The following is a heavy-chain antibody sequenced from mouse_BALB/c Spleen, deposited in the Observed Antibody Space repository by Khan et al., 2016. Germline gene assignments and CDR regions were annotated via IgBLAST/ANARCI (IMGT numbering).Heavy chain of an antibody. CDR3: ARYDGSSYVRAMDY. CDR1: VDSITSGY. CDR2: ISYSGST. D-gene: IGHD1-1*01. J-gene: IGHJ4*01. V-gene: IGHV3-8*02. Sequence: EVQLQASGPSLVKPSQTLSLTCSVTVDSITSGYWNWIRKFPGNKLEYMGYISYSGSTYYNPSLKSRISITRDTSKNQYYLQLNSVTTEDTATYXCARYDGSSYVRAMDYWGQGTSVTVSS.